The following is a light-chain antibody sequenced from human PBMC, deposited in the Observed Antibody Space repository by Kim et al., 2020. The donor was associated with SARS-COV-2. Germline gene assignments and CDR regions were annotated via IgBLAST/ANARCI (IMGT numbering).Light chain of an antibody. Sequence: APRKTARITCGGNNNGGKSVLGYQQKPGQAPVLVIYDVSDRPSGIPERFSGSNSGNTATLTISRVEAGDEADYYCQVWDSSSDRPVFGGGAQLTVL. CDR1: NNGGKS. V-gene: IGLV3-21*03. CDR3: QVWDSSSDRPV. J-gene: IGLJ3*02. CDR2: DVS.